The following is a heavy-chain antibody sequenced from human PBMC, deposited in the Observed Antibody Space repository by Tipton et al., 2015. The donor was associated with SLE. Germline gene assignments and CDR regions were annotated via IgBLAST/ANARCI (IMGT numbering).Heavy chain of an antibody. CDR3: ARGYCSDGVCYGFGFFDY. CDR2: IYYGGTI. CDR1: VYSISSSHW. D-gene: IGHD2-8*01. J-gene: IGHJ4*02. Sequence: TLSLTCNVSVYSISSSHWWGWIRQPPGKGLEWIGHIYYGGTIYYNPSLKSRVTMSIDTSKNQFSLKMRSVTAADTAVYFCARGYCSDGVCYGFGFFDYWGQGTLVTVSS. V-gene: IGHV4-28*02.